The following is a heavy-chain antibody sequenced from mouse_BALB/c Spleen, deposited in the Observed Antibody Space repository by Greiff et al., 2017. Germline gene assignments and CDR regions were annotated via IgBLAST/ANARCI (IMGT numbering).Heavy chain of an antibody. V-gene: IGHV5-6-2*01. D-gene: IGHD2-4*01. CDR3: ARQDYDYDGPHFDY. J-gene: IGHJ2*01. CDR2: INSNGGST. Sequence: DVHLVESGGGLVKLGGSLKLSCAASGFTFSSYYMSWVRQTPEKRLELVAAINSNGGSTYYPDTVKGRFTISRDNAKNTLYLQMSSLKSEDTALYYCARQDYDYDGPHFDYWGQGTTLTVSS. CDR1: GFTFSSYY.